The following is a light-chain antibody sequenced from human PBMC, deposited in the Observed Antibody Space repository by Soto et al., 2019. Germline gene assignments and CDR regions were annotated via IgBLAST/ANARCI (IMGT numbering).Light chain of an antibody. CDR2: DAS. CDR1: QSVSSY. J-gene: IGKJ2*01. V-gene: IGKV3-11*01. Sequence: EIVLTQSPATLSLSPGERATLSCRASQSVSSYLAWYQQKPGQAPRLLIYDASNRATGIPARFSGSGSGTEFTLTISSLEPEDFAVYYCQHRSNWPPYTCGQGTKLEIK. CDR3: QHRSNWPPYT.